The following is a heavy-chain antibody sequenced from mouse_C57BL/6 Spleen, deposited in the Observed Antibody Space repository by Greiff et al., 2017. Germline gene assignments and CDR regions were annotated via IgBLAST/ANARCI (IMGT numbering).Heavy chain of an antibody. D-gene: IGHD2-5*01. Sequence: EVQLVESGGGLVQPKGSLKLSCAASGFSFHTYAMNWVRQAPGTGLEWVARIRSKSNNYATYYADSVKDRFTISRDDSESMLYLQMNNLKTEDTAMYYCLRHPYYSIPYAMDYWGQGTSVTVSS. V-gene: IGHV10-1*01. CDR1: GFSFHTYA. J-gene: IGHJ4*01. CDR2: IRSKSNNYAT. CDR3: LRHPYYSIPYAMDY.